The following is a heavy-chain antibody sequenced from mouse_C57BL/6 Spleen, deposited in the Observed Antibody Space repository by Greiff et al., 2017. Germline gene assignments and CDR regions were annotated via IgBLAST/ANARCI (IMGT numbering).Heavy chain of an antibody. V-gene: IGHV7-3*01. CDR1: GFTFTDYY. D-gene: IGHD3-1*01. Sequence: EVMLVESGGGLVQPGGSLSLSCAASGFTFTDYYMSWVRQPPGKALEWLGFIRNKANGYTTEYSASVKGRFTISRDNSQSILYLQMNALRAEDSATYYCARYRGLFDYWGQGTTLTVSS. CDR2: IRNKANGYTT. CDR3: ARYRGLFDY. J-gene: IGHJ2*01.